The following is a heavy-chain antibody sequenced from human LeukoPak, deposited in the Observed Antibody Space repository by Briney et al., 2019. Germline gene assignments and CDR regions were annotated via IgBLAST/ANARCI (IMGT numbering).Heavy chain of an antibody. D-gene: IGHD3-22*01. V-gene: IGHV1-2*02. CDR1: GYTFTGYY. CDR3: ASELAAWYYYDSSGYQTDY. Sequence: ASLKVSCKASGYTFTGYYMHWVRQDPGQGLEWMGWINPNSGGTNYAQKFQGRVTMTRDTSISTAYMELSRLRSDDTAVYYCASELAAWYYYDSSGYQTDYWGQGTLVTVSS. J-gene: IGHJ4*02. CDR2: INPNSGGT.